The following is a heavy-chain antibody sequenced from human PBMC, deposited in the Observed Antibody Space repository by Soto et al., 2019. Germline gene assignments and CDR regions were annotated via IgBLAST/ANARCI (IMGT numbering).Heavy chain of an antibody. J-gene: IGHJ4*02. Sequence: SETLSLTCTVSGGSISSSSYYWGWIRQPPGKGLEWIGSIYYSGSTYYNPSLKSRVTISVDTSKNQFSLKLSSVTAADTAVYYCARRVRCSGGSCYLSSFDYWGQGTLVTVSS. D-gene: IGHD2-15*01. V-gene: IGHV4-39*07. CDR3: ARRVRCSGGSCYLSSFDY. CDR1: GGSISSSSYY. CDR2: IYYSGST.